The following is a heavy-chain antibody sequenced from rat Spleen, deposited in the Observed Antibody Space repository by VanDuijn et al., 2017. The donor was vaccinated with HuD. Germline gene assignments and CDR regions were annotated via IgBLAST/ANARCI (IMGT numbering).Heavy chain of an antibody. J-gene: IGHJ2*01. CDR2: INYDDSAT. CDR1: GFTFSDYY. Sequence: EVQLVESGGGFVQPGRSLKLSCAASGFTFSDYYMAWVRQAPTKGLEWVATINYDDSATYYRDSVKGRFTISRDNAKSTLYLQMDSLRSEDTATYYCARHVNYNNPMDAWGQGVMVTVSS. V-gene: IGHV5-7*01. CDR3: ARHVNYNNPMDA. D-gene: IGHD1-10*01.